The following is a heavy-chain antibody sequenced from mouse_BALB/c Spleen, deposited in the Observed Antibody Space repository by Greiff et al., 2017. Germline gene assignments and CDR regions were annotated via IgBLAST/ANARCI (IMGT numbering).Heavy chain of an antibody. V-gene: IGHV3-2*02. Sequence: EVMLVESGPGLVKPSQSLSLTCTVTGYSITSDYAWNWIRQFPGNKLEWMGYISYSGSTSYNPSLKSRISITRDTSKNQFFLQLNSVTTEDTATYYCALYGSSYYFDYWGQGTTLTVSS. J-gene: IGHJ2*01. CDR3: ALYGSSYYFDY. CDR1: GYSITSDYA. CDR2: ISYSGST. D-gene: IGHD1-1*01.